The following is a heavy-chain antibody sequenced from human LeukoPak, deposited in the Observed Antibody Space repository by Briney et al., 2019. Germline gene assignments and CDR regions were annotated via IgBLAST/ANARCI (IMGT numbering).Heavy chain of an antibody. D-gene: IGHD5-24*01. J-gene: IGHJ4*02. V-gene: IGHV3-30*04. CDR3: ARGASRDGDKM. Sequence: PGGSLRLSCAASGFTFSTYTIHWVRQAPGKGLEWVAVISYDGSSKYYADSVKGRFTISRDNSKNTLYLQMNSLRAEDTAVYYCARGASRDGDKMWGQGTLVTVSS. CDR1: GFTFSTYT. CDR2: ISYDGSSK.